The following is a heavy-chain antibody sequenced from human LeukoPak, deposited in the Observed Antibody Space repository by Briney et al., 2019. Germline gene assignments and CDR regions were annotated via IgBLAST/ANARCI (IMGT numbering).Heavy chain of an antibody. Sequence: GGSLRLSCAASGFTVSSNYMSWVRQAPGKGLEWVSVIYSGGSTYYADSVKGRFTISRDNSKNTLYLQMNSLRAEDTAIYYCARGRYTSGWYEDYWGQGTLVTVS. CDR2: IYSGGST. V-gene: IGHV3-53*01. CDR3: ARGRYTSGWYEDY. D-gene: IGHD6-19*01. J-gene: IGHJ4*02. CDR1: GFTVSSNY.